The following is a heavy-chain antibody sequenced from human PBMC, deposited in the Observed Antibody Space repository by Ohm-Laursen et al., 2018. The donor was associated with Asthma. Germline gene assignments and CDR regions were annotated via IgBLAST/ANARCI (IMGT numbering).Heavy chain of an antibody. CDR3: ATETYSSSSQSRYFDL. J-gene: IGHJ2*01. V-gene: IGHV1-46*01. D-gene: IGHD6-6*01. CDR1: GYTFTSYY. Sequence: GASVKVSCKASGYTFTSYYMHWVRQAPGQGLEWMGIINPSGGSTSYAQKFQGRVTMTRDTSTSTVYMELSSLRSEDTAVYYCATETYSSSSQSRYFDLWGRGTLVTVSS. CDR2: INPSGGST.